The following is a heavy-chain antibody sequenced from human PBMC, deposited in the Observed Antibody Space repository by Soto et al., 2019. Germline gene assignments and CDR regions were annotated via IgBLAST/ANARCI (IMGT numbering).Heavy chain of an antibody. CDR3: ARDPLVVAGTFDY. Sequence: IRQPPGKGLEWIGYIYDTESTNYNPSLESRVTISVDTSKNQFSLKLRSVTAADTAVYYCARDPLVVAGTFDYWGQGTLVTVSS. J-gene: IGHJ4*02. D-gene: IGHD6-19*01. V-gene: IGHV4-59*01. CDR2: IYDTEST.